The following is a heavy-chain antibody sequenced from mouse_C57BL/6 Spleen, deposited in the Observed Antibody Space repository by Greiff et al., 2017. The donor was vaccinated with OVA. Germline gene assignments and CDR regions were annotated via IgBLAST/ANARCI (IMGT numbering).Heavy chain of an antibody. CDR1: GYTFTDYE. CDR2: IDPETGGT. J-gene: IGHJ1*03. D-gene: IGHD1-1*01. Sequence: VQLVESGAELVRPGASVTLSCKASGYTFTDYEMHWVKQTPVHGLEWIGAIDPETGGTAYNQKFKGKAILTADKSSSTAYMELRSLTSEDSAVYYCTRDYGSSPDVWGTGTTVTVSS. V-gene: IGHV1-15*01. CDR3: TRDYGSSPDV.